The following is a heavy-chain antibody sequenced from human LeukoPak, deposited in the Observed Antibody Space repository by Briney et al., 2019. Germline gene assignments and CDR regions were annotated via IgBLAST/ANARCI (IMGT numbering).Heavy chain of an antibody. CDR3: AKIRPSSVNY. V-gene: IGHV3-23*01. CDR1: GFTFSSYF. D-gene: IGHD3-3*01. Sequence: PGGSLRLSCAVSGFTFSSYFMSWVRQALGKGLEWVSGISNNGGSTYYADSVKGRFTISRDNSKNTLYLQINSLSAEDTAVYYCAKIRPSSVNYWGQGTLSPSP. J-gene: IGHJ4*02. CDR2: ISNNGGST.